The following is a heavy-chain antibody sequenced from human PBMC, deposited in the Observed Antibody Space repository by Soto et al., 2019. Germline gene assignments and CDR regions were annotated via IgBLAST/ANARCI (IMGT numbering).Heavy chain of an antibody. CDR1: GGSFSGYY. J-gene: IGHJ5*02. CDR3: ARADDYSNSFDP. D-gene: IGHD4-4*01. V-gene: IGHV4-34*01. CDR2: INHSGST. Sequence: SETLSLTCAVYGGSFSGYYWSWIRQPPGKGLEWIGEINHSGSTNYNPSLKSRVTISVDTSKNQFSLKLSSVTAADTAVYYCARADDYSNSFDPWGQGTLVTVSS.